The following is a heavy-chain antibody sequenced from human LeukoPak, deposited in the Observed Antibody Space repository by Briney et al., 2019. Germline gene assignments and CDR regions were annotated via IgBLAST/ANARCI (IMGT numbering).Heavy chain of an antibody. Sequence: PGGSLRLSCAASGFTFNTFWMTWVRQAPGKGLEWVSSISSSSDSIYYADSVTGRFTISRDNAKNSLYLQMNSLRAEDTAVYYCARVGLGPVYYYGMDVWGQGTTVTVSS. CDR1: GFTFNTFW. CDR2: ISSSSDSI. D-gene: IGHD3-16*01. CDR3: ARVGLGPVYYYGMDV. V-gene: IGHV3-21*01. J-gene: IGHJ6*02.